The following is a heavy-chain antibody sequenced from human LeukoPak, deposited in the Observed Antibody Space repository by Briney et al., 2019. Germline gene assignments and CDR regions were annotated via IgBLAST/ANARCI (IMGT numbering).Heavy chain of an antibody. Sequence: GGSLRLSCAPSVFTFCRYGMHGARQAPGKALEGVAVISYDGSNKYYADSVKPLFPISRHNSKDTLYLQMNSLRAEDTAVDYCAKGKGFGDLPYYYFDYWGQGTLVTVSS. V-gene: IGHV3-30*18. J-gene: IGHJ4*02. CDR3: AKGKGFGDLPYYYFDY. D-gene: IGHD3-10*01. CDR1: VFTFCRYG. CDR2: ISYDGSNK.